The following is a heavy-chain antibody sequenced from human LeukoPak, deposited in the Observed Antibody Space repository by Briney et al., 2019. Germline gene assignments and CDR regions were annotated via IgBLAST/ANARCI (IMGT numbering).Heavy chain of an antibody. Sequence: ASVKVSCKASGGTFNSYAISWVRQAPGQGLEWMGGIIPFFSTTNYAQKFQGRVTITADESTNTAYMELSSLRSEDTAVYYCARGRLIVATINWFDPWGQGTLVTVSS. D-gene: IGHD5-12*01. CDR1: GGTFNSYA. CDR3: ARGRLIVATINWFDP. V-gene: IGHV1-69*13. CDR2: IIPFFSTT. J-gene: IGHJ5*02.